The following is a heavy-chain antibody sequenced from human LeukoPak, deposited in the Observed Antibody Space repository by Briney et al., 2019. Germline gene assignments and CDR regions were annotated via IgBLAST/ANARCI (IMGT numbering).Heavy chain of an antibody. CDR3: ARDADSGYDDHPDAFDI. CDR2: ISSSSSTI. D-gene: IGHD5-12*01. CDR1: GFTFSSYS. J-gene: IGHJ3*02. Sequence: GRSLRLSCAASGFTFSSYSMNWVRQAPGKGLEWVSYISSSSSTIYYADSVKVRFTISRDNAKNSLYLQMNSLRAEDTAVYYCARDADSGYDDHPDAFDIWGQGTMVTVSS. V-gene: IGHV3-48*04.